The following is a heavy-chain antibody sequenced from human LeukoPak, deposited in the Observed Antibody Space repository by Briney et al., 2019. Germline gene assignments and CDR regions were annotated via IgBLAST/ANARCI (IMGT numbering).Heavy chain of an antibody. J-gene: IGHJ4*02. CDR2: IIPILGIA. CDR3: ARSPMVRGVITPNFDY. V-gene: IGHV1-69*02. Sequence: ASVKVSCKASGGTFSSYTISWVRQAPGQGLEWMGRIIPILGIANYAQKFQGRVTITADKSTSTAYMELSSLRSEDTAVYYCARSPMVRGVITPNFDYWGQGTLVTVSS. CDR1: GGTFSSYT. D-gene: IGHD3-10*01.